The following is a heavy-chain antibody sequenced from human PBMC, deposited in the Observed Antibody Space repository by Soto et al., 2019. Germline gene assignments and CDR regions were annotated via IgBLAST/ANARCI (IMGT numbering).Heavy chain of an antibody. J-gene: IGHJ4*02. D-gene: IGHD3-16*02. V-gene: IGHV4-61*01. CDR2: IYYSGST. CDR3: ARAGIYDYVWGSYRNFDY. Sequence: QVQLQESGPGLVKPSETLSLTCTVSGGSVSSGSYYWSWIRKPPGKVLEWMGYIYYSGSTNYNPSLKSRVTISVDTSKNQFSLKLSSVTAADTAVYYCARAGIYDYVWGSYRNFDYWGQGTLVTVSS. CDR1: GGSVSSGSYY.